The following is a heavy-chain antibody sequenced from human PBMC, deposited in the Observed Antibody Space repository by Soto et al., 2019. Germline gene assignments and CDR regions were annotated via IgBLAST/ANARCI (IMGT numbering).Heavy chain of an antibody. CDR3: ARGYTGSAGRFDP. CDR1: GYNFVTYW. CDR2: MYPGKHKT. J-gene: IGHJ5*02. D-gene: IGHD5-12*01. Sequence: GESLKISCQGSGYNFVTYWIAWVRRTPGKGLEWMGIMYPGKHKTIYSLSFQGQVTLSAEKFITTAYLQGGSLRASDSGIYYCARGYTGSAGRFDPSRQGTLVTVSS. V-gene: IGHV5-51*01.